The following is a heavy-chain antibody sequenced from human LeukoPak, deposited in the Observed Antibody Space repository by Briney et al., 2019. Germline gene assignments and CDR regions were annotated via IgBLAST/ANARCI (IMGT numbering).Heavy chain of an antibody. J-gene: IGHJ4*02. D-gene: IGHD3-22*01. Sequence: GGSLRLSCAASGFTFSTYSMNWVLQAPGKGLEWVSSISSGSSFIYYADSVKGRFTISRDNAKNSLFLQMNSLRAEDTAVYYCARESSGYFYWGQGTLVTVSS. CDR2: ISSGSSFI. V-gene: IGHV3-21*01. CDR3: ARESSGYFY. CDR1: GFTFSTYS.